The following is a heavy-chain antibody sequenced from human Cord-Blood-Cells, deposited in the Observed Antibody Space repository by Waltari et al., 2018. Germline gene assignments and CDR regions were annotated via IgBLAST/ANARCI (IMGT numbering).Heavy chain of an antibody. CDR2: LNPNSGGT. Sequence: QVQLVQSGAEVKKPGASVEVSCKASGYTFTGYYMPWVRQAPGQGLEWMGWLNPNSGGTNYAQKFQGRATMNRDTSSSTAYMELSRLRSDDTAVYYCARGQTGDLPVDYWGQGTLVTVSS. J-gene: IGHJ4*02. CDR3: ARGQTGDLPVDY. CDR1: GYTFTGYY. V-gene: IGHV1-2*02. D-gene: IGHD2-21*01.